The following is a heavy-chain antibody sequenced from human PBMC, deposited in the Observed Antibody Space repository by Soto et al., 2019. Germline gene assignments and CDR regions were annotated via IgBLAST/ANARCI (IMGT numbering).Heavy chain of an antibody. CDR1: GGTFSSYA. CDR2: IIPIFGTA. Sequence: ASVKVSCKASGGTFSSYAISWVRQAPGQGLEWMGGIIPIFGTANYAQKFQGRVTITADESTSTAYMELSSLRSEDTAGYYCARDPDDFWSGYYNHYGMDVWGQGTTVTVSS. V-gene: IGHV1-69*13. J-gene: IGHJ6*02. D-gene: IGHD3-3*01. CDR3: ARDPDDFWSGYYNHYGMDV.